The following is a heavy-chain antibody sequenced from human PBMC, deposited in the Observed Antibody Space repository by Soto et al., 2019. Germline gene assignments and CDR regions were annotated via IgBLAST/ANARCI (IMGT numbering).Heavy chain of an antibody. V-gene: IGHV4-34*01. Sequence: TSETLSLTCAVYGGSFSYYYWSWIRQPPGKGLEWIGEINHSGSTNYNPSLKSRVTISVDKSKNQFSLKLSSVTAADTAVYYCARGYGDYEGHAFDIWGQGTMVTVSS. CDR2: INHSGST. CDR1: GGSFSYYY. J-gene: IGHJ3*02. D-gene: IGHD4-17*01. CDR3: ARGYGDYEGHAFDI.